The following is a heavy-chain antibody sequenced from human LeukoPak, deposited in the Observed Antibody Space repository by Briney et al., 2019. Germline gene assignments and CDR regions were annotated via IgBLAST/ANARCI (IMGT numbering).Heavy chain of an antibody. Sequence: PGGSLRLSCAGSGFTFSSYAMNWVRQAAGKGLEWVSGISGGGGRTYYADSVKGRFTISRDNSKNTLYLQMNSLKTEDTAVYYCTTVRRDYDFWSGRIVRDFDYWGQGTLVTVSS. V-gene: IGHV3-23*01. CDR2: ISGGGGRT. D-gene: IGHD3-3*01. J-gene: IGHJ4*02. CDR3: TTVRRDYDFWSGRIVRDFDY. CDR1: GFTFSSYA.